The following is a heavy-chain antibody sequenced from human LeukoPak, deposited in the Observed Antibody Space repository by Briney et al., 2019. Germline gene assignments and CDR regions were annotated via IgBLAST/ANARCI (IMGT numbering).Heavy chain of an antibody. CDR2: MNPNSGNT. Sequence: GASVKVFCKASGYTFTSYDINWVRQATGQGLEWMGWMNPNSGNTGYAQKFQGRVTMTRDTSISTAYMELSSLRSEDTAVYYCAITTGGYYYGSGSYYYWGQGTLVTVSS. CDR3: AITTGGYYYGSGSYYY. D-gene: IGHD3-10*01. CDR1: GYTFTSYD. J-gene: IGHJ4*02. V-gene: IGHV1-8*01.